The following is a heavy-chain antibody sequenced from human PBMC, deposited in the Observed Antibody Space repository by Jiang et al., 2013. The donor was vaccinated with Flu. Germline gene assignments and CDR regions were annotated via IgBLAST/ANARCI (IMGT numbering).Heavy chain of an antibody. CDR1: RDTFSSNA. V-gene: IGHV1-69*06. CDR2: IIPLFGTS. D-gene: IGHD3-22*01. J-gene: IGHJ4*02. Sequence: VQLVESGAEVKKPGSSVKVSCKSSRDTFSSNAISWVRQAPGQGLEWMGGIIPLFGTSNYAQKFQGKVTITADKATSTAYLELSSLRFEDTAVYYCARGPDSSAYYYFYWGQGTLVTVSS. CDR3: ARGPDSSAYYYFY.